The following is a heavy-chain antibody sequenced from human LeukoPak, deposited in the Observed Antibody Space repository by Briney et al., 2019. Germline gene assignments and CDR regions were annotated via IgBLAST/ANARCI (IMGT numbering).Heavy chain of an antibody. D-gene: IGHD6-13*01. CDR3: ARGTTQLSAAGPNDAFDI. CDR2: ISYDGSNK. Sequence: GGSLRLSCAASGFTFSSYAMHWVRQAPGKGLEWVAVISYDGSNKYYADSVKGRFTISRDNSKNTLYLQMNSLRAEDTAVYYCARGTTQLSAAGPNDAFDIWGQGTMVTVSS. V-gene: IGHV3-30*04. J-gene: IGHJ3*02. CDR1: GFTFSSYA.